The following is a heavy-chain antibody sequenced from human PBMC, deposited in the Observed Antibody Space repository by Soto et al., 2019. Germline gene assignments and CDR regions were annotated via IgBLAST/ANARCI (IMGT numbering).Heavy chain of an antibody. J-gene: IGHJ6*02. D-gene: IGHD1-1*01. Sequence: QVHLQQSGPGLVKPSETLSLTCTVSSGPSSSHNWGWIRQSPGRGLEWIGYVYNTGGTSYNPSLKSRVTLSADTSANHISLTLSSVTAADTAIYYCGSQGIGNLHGLVDVWGQGTTVSVSS. CDR1: SGPSSSHN. CDR2: VYNTGGT. V-gene: IGHV4-59*08. CDR3: GSQGIGNLHGLVDV.